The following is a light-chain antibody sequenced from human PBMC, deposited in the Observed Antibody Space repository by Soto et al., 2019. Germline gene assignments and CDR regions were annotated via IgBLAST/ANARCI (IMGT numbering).Light chain of an antibody. CDR2: DAS. CDR3: QQYKTYTT. V-gene: IGKV1-5*01. Sequence: DIQMTQSHSTLSSSVEDRVTITCLASQSISTWLVWYQQKPGKAPKVLIYDASSLQSGVPSRFSGHGSGTDFTLTIRSLQHDESAIYYCQQYKTYTTFGQGTKLEIK. J-gene: IGKJ2*01. CDR1: QSISTW.